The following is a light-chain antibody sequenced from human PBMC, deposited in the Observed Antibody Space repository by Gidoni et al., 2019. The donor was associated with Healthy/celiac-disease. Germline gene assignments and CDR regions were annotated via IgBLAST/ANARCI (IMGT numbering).Light chain of an antibody. CDR1: QSISSW. V-gene: IGKV1-5*03. CDR2: KAS. J-gene: IGKJ3*01. Sequence: DIQMPQSPSTLSASVGDRVTITCRASQSISSWLAWYQQKPGKAPKLLIYKASSLESGVPSRFSGSGSGTEFTLTSSSLQPDDFATYYCQQYNSPFTFGPGTKVDIK. CDR3: QQYNSPFT.